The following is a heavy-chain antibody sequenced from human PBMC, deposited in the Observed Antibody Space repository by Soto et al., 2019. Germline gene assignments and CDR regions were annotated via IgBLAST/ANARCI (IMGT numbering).Heavy chain of an antibody. Sequence: GRSLRLSCAASGFTFSSYGMHWVRQAPGKGLEWVAVIWYDGSNKYYADSVKGRFTISRDNSKNTLYLQMNSLRAEDTAVYYCASMGRYCSSTSCFWDYYYGMDVWGQGTTVTVSS. J-gene: IGHJ6*02. CDR2: IWYDGSNK. CDR1: GFTFSSYG. CDR3: ASMGRYCSSTSCFWDYYYGMDV. D-gene: IGHD2-2*01. V-gene: IGHV3-33*01.